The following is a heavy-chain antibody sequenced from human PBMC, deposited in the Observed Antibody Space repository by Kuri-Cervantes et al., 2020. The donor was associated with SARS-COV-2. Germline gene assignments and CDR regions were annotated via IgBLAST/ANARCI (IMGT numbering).Heavy chain of an antibody. CDR2: IIPIFGTA. Sequence: SVKVSCKASGGTFSSYAISWVRQAPGQGLEWMGRIIPIFGTANYAQKFQGRVTITADESTSTAYMELSSLRSEDTAVYYCARGQAEDYYYYMDVWGKGTTVTVSS. J-gene: IGHJ6*03. D-gene: IGHD2-15*01. CDR3: ARGQAEDYYYYMDV. V-gene: IGHV1-69*13. CDR1: GGTFSSYA.